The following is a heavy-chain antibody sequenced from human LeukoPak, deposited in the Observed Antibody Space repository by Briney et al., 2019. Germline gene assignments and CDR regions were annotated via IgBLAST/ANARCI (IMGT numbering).Heavy chain of an antibody. CDR3: ARGGRDGYNNWFDP. CDR2: IYTSWST. CDR1: GGSISSGSYY. J-gene: IGHJ5*02. D-gene: IGHD5-24*01. Sequence: SQTLSLTCTVSGGSISSGSYYWNWIRQPAGKGLEWIGRIYTSWSTNYNPSLKSRVTISVDTSKNQFSLKLSSVTAADTAVYYCARGGRDGYNNWFDPWGQGTLVTVSS. V-gene: IGHV4-61*02.